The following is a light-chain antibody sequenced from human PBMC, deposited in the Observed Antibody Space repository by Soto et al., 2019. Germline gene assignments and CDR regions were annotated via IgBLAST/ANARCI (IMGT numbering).Light chain of an antibody. J-gene: IGKJ3*01. CDR1: QSVGMY. CDR3: QQSYTMPIS. V-gene: IGKV1-39*01. CDR2: AAS. Sequence: DIQMTQSPSSLSASVGDRVSIAFGASQSVGMYLNWYQEKPGKAPKLLIYAASGLQSGVPSRFSGSGSGTDLTLTISSLHPEDFAIYYCQQSYTMPISFGPGTKVDIK.